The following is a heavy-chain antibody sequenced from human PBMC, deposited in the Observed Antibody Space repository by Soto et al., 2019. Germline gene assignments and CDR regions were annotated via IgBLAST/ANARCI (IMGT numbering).Heavy chain of an antibody. CDR1: GYTFTRNY. CDR2: INPSDGTT. Sequence: ASVKVSCKASGYTFTRNYIHWVRLAPGQGPEWMGIINPSDGTTYYAQKFQGRLTMTRDTSTSTVYMELSNLRSEDTAVYFCARKAEPRLDDPWGQGTPVTVSS. V-gene: IGHV1-46*03. D-gene: IGHD1-26*01. J-gene: IGHJ5*02. CDR3: ARKAEPRLDDP.